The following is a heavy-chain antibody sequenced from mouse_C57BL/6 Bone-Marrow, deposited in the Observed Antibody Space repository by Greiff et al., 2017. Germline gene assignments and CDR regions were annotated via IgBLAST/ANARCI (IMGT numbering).Heavy chain of an antibody. Sequence: DVQLQESGPGLVKPSQSLSLTCSVTSYSITSGYYWNWIRQFPGNKLEWMGYISYDGSNNYNPSLKNRISITRDTSKNQFFLKLNSVTTEDTATYDCATDYADYFDYGGQGTTLTVSS. D-gene: IGHD2-4*01. CDR1: SYSITSGYY. CDR3: ATDYADYFDY. CDR2: ISYDGSN. J-gene: IGHJ2*01. V-gene: IGHV3-6*01.